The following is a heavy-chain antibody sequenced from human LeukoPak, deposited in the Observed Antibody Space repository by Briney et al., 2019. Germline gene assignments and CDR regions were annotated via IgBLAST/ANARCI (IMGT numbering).Heavy chain of an antibody. CDR3: AYVDTAMVIDY. J-gene: IGHJ4*02. V-gene: IGHV4-38-2*02. CDR1: GYSISNAYY. Sequence: PSETLSLTCSVSGYSISNAYYWGWIRQPPGKGLEWIGSIYYSGSIFYNPSLKSRVTISVDTSKNQFSLKLSSVTAADTAVYYCAYVDTAMVIDYWGQGTLVTVSS. D-gene: IGHD5-18*01. CDR2: IYYSGSI.